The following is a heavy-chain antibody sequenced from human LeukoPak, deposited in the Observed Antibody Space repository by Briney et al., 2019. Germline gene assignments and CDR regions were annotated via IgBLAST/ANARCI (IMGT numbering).Heavy chain of an antibody. D-gene: IGHD2-21*02. CDR3: ARGIVVVTAIWYYYGMDV. Sequence: SVKVSCKASGYTFTGYYMHWVRQAPGQGLEWMGGIIPIFGTANYAQKFQGRVTITADESTSTAYMELSSLRSGDTAVYYCARGIVVVTAIWYYYGMDVWGQGTTVTVSS. V-gene: IGHV1-69*13. CDR2: IIPIFGTA. J-gene: IGHJ6*02. CDR1: GYTFTGYY.